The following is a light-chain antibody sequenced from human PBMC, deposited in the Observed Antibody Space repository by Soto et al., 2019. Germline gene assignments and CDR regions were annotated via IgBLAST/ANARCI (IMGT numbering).Light chain of an antibody. V-gene: IGKV1-5*01. CDR3: QQYNSYRT. CDR2: DAS. J-gene: IGKJ1*01. CDR1: QSISSW. Sequence: DIQMTQSPSTLSASVGDRVTITCRASQSISSWLAWYQQKPGQAPRLLIYDASNLESGVPSRFSGSGSGREFTLTISSLQPDDFATYYCQQYNSYRTFGQGTKVDIK.